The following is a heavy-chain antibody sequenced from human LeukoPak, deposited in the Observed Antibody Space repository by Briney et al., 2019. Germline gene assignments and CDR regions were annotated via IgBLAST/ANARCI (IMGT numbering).Heavy chain of an antibody. D-gene: IGHD3-22*01. J-gene: IGHJ4*02. CDR3: ARETYYYDSSGYNNYYFDY. Sequence: SETLSLTCTVSGGSISSYYWSWIRQPPGKGLEWIGYIYYSGSTNYNPSLKSRVTISVDTSKNQFSLKLSSVTAADTAVYYCARETYYYDSSGYNNYYFDYWGQGTLVTVSS. CDR2: IYYSGST. CDR1: GGSISSYY. V-gene: IGHV4-59*12.